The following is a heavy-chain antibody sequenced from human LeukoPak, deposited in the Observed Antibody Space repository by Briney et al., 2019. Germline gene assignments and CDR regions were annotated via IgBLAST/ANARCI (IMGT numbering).Heavy chain of an antibody. CDR1: GFTFSSYA. CDR3: ARGRDSSGWNSEYYYYMDV. V-gene: IGHV3-23*01. CDR2: ISGSGGST. D-gene: IGHD6-19*01. J-gene: IGHJ6*03. Sequence: PGGSLRLSCAASGFTFSSYAMSWVRQAPGKGLEWVSAISGSGGSTYYADSVKGRFTISRDNSKNTLYLQMNSLRAEDTAVYYCARGRDSSGWNSEYYYYMDVWGKGTTVTISS.